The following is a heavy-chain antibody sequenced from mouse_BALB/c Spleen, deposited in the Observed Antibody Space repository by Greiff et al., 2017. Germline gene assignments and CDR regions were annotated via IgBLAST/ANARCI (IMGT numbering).Heavy chain of an antibody. CDR3: AREEGVGAMDY. V-gene: IGHV5-4*02. J-gene: IGHJ4*01. CDR2: ISDGGSYT. CDR1: GFTFSDYY. D-gene: IGHD1-3*01. Sequence: EVMLVESGGGLVKPGGSLKLSCAASGFTFSDYYMYWVRQTPEKRLEWVATISDGGSYTYYPDSVKGRFTISRDNAKNNLYLQMSSLKSEDTAMYYCAREEGVGAMDYWGQGTSVTVSS.